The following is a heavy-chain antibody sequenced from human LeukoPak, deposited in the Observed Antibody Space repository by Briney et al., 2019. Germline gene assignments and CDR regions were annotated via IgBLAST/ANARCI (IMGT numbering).Heavy chain of an antibody. CDR2: IYPGDSDT. CDR1: GYSFTTYW. J-gene: IGHJ4*02. CDR3: ARPRTGDPFYFDY. Sequence: GESLKIPCQGSGYSFTTYWIGWVRQMPGKGLEWMGIIYPGDSDTRYSPSFQGQVTISADKSISTAYLQWSSLKAPDTAIYYCARPRTGDPFYFDYWGQGTLVTASS. V-gene: IGHV5-51*01. D-gene: IGHD7-27*01.